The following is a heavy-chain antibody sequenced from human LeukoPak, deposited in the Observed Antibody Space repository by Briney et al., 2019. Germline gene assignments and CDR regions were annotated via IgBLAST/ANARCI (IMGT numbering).Heavy chain of an antibody. Sequence: PSETLSLTCGVSGDSISNYYWTWIRQPPGKGLEWIGYIYYSGDTNYNPSLKSRVTISLDTSKNQFSLKLTSVTAADTAMYYCARRKAKTPNYFDYWGQGALVTVSS. CDR1: GDSISNYY. J-gene: IGHJ4*02. CDR3: ARRKAKTPNYFDY. CDR2: IYYSGDT. V-gene: IGHV4-59*08.